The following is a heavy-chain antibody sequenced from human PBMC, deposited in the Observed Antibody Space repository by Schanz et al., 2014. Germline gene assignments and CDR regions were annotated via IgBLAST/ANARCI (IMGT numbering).Heavy chain of an antibody. Sequence: QVQMVESGGGVVQPGRSLRLSCAASGFAFSVYGMHWVRQAPGKGLEWVAVISYDGSNKYYADSVKGRFTISRDNSKNTLYLQMNSLRAEDTAVYYCAREQIMAAAGLVDYWGHGTLVTVSS. V-gene: IGHV3-30*19. D-gene: IGHD6-13*01. J-gene: IGHJ4*01. CDR3: AREQIMAAAGLVDY. CDR1: GFAFSVYG. CDR2: ISYDGSNK.